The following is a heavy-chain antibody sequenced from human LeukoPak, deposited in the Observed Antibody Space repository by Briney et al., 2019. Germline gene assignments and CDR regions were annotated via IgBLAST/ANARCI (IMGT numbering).Heavy chain of an antibody. Sequence: GASVKVSCKASGNTFTNYYVHWVRQAPGQGLEWMGIINPSGGSTTYAQKFQGRVTMTRDTSASTVYMELSSLRAEDTAAYYCARVGGTGDGVYWGQGTLVTVSS. CDR2: INPSGGST. J-gene: IGHJ4*02. V-gene: IGHV1-46*01. CDR1: GNTFTNYY. D-gene: IGHD7-27*01. CDR3: ARVGGTGDGVY.